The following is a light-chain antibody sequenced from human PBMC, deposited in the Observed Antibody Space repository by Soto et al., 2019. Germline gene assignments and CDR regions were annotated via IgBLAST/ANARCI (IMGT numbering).Light chain of an antibody. J-gene: IGKJ1*01. CDR3: QQYKDWPHT. V-gene: IGKV3-15*01. Sequence: ETLMTHSPATLSVSPVERATLSFRTSQSVSDYLAWYQQRPGQAPRLLIFGASTRATGFPARFSGSGSGTEFTLTISSLQSEDFAVYYCQQYKDWPHTFGQGTKVDIK. CDR2: GAS. CDR1: QSVSDY.